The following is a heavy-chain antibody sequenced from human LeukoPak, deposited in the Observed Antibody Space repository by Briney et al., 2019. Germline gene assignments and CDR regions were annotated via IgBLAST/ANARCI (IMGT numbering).Heavy chain of an antibody. V-gene: IGHV3-7*01. Sequence: SGGSLRLSCAASGFTFSSFWMTWVRQAPGKGLEWVANINQDGSEKCYVDSVKGRFTISRDNAKNSVYLQMNSLRAEDTAVYYCARDGGVSGYDLLDYWGQGTLVTASS. CDR2: INQDGSEK. J-gene: IGHJ4*02. CDR3: ARDGGVSGYDLLDY. CDR1: GFTFSSFW. D-gene: IGHD5-12*01.